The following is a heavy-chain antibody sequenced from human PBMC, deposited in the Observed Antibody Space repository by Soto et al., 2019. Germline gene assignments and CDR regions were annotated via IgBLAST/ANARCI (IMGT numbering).Heavy chain of an antibody. Sequence: LSLTCTVSGGSISSGDYYWSWIRQPPGKGLEWIGYIYYSGSTYYNPSLKSRVTISVDTSKNQFSLKLSSVTAADTAVYYCARESRGIAAAPGVFDYWGQGTLVTVSS. CDR2: IYYSGST. V-gene: IGHV4-30-4*01. J-gene: IGHJ4*02. CDR1: GGSISSGDYY. D-gene: IGHD6-13*01. CDR3: ARESRGIAAAPGVFDY.